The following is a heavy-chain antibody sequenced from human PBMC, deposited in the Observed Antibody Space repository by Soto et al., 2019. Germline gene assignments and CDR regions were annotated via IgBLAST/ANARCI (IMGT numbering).Heavy chain of an antibody. V-gene: IGHV1-2*02. J-gene: IGHJ4*02. CDR2: ISPVTGGA. D-gene: IGHD1-7*01. Sequence: QVQLVQSGAEVKKPGASVKVSCKASGYTFTGHYIHWVRQAPGQGPEWMGEISPVTGGAKYAQKFQGRVTMTRDTSITTVYMELTNLSPDDKAVYYCGRGRSGELVVFYWGQGTLVSVSS. CDR1: GYTFTGHY. CDR3: GRGRSGELVVFY.